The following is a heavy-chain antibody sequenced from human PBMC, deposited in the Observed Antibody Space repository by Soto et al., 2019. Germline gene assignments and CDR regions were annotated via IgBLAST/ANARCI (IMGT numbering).Heavy chain of an antibody. J-gene: IGHJ4*02. Sequence: EVQLVESGGGLVQPGGSLRLSCAASGVTVSSNYMSWVRQAPGKGLEWVSVIYSGGSTYYADSVKGRFTISRDNSKNTLYLQMNSLIADDTAVYYCARHGYNYGGGYFDYWGKGTLVTVSS. CDR3: ARHGYNYGGGYFDY. D-gene: IGHD5-18*01. CDR1: GVTVSSNY. CDR2: IYSGGST. V-gene: IGHV3-66*04.